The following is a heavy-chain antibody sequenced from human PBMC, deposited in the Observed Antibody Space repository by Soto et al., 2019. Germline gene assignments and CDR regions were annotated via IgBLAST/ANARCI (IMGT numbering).Heavy chain of an antibody. Sequence: PGGSLRLSCAGSGFTFRGFGMNWGRQAPGKGLEWVARISNDGSNEYYVDSVKGRFTISRDNSKNTLYLQMDSLRAEDTAVYYCAKGEVRGIIPSYFDYWGLGTLVTVS. CDR1: GFTFRGFG. CDR3: AKGEVRGIIPSYFDY. J-gene: IGHJ4*02. D-gene: IGHD3-10*01. V-gene: IGHV3-30*18. CDR2: ISNDGSNE.